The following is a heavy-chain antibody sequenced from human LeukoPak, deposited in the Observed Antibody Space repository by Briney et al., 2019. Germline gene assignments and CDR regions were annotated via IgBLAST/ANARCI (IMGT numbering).Heavy chain of an antibody. V-gene: IGHV3-7*05. J-gene: IGHJ4*02. D-gene: IGHD1-26*01. CDR3: VRSGGY. Sequence: GGSLRLSCAASGFTFSGHWMDWVRQAPGKGLEWVANIKEDGSEKYYVDSVKGRFTISRDNAKNSLCLQMNSLRAEDTAIYYCVRSGGYWGQGTLVTVSS. CDR2: IKEDGSEK. CDR1: GFTFSGHW.